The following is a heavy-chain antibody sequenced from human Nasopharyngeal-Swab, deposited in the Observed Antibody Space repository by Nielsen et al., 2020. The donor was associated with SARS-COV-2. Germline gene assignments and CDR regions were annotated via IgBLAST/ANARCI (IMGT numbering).Heavy chain of an antibody. D-gene: IGHD5-18*01. CDR3: AKDFNVDTAMVTYYYGMDV. J-gene: IGHJ6*02. V-gene: IGHV3-9*01. CDR1: GFTFDDYA. CDR2: ISWHSGTT. Sequence: SLKISCAASGFTFDDYAMHWVRQAPGKGLEWVSGISWHSGTTGYADSVKGRFTISRDNAKSSLYLQMNSLRAEDTALYYCAKDFNVDTAMVTYYYGMDVWGQGTTVTVSS.